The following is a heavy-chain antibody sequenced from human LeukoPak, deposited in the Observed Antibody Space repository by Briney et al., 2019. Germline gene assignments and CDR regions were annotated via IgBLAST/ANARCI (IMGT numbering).Heavy chain of an antibody. J-gene: IGHJ5*02. D-gene: IGHD2-2*01. Sequence: GASVKVSCKASGYTFTSYDIDWVRQATGQGLEWMGWMNPNSGNTGYAQKFQGRVTITRNTSISTAYMELSSLRSEDTAVYYCAGRRRGYCSSTSCYLLDPWGQGTLVTVSS. CDR2: MNPNSGNT. V-gene: IGHV1-8*03. CDR3: AGRRRGYCSSTSCYLLDP. CDR1: GYTFTSYD.